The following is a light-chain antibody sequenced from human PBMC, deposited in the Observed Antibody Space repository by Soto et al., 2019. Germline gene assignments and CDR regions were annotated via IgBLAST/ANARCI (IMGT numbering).Light chain of an antibody. CDR2: GAF. CDR3: QQYDKWPYT. V-gene: IGKV3-15*01. CDR1: QSVGSN. Sequence: EIVLTQSPATLSVSPGEKSTLSCRTSQSVGSNLAWYQQKTGQAPRLLIYGAFIRAPGFPVTFRGTGSGSEFTLTITSLQSEDGSLYYRQQYDKWPYTFGQGTKLDIK. J-gene: IGKJ2*01.